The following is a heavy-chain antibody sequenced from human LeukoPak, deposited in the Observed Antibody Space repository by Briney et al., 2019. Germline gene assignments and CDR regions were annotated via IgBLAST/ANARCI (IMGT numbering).Heavy chain of an antibody. CDR2: IYYSGST. J-gene: IGHJ4*02. D-gene: IGHD6-13*01. CDR3: ARVERESSSWYPFGY. CDR1: GGSISSYY. Sequence: SETLSLTCTVSGGSISSYYWSWIRQPPGKGLEWIGYIYYSGSTNYNPSLKSRVTISVDTSKNQFSLKLSSVTAADTAVYYCARVERESSSWYPFGYWGQGTLVTVSS. V-gene: IGHV4-59*01.